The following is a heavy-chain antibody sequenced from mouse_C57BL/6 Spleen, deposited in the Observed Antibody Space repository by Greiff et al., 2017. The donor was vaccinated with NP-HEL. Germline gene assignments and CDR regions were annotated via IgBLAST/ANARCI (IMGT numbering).Heavy chain of an antibody. CDR2: INPGSGGT. CDR3: ARSAVVATPYYFDY. Sequence: VQLQQSGAELVRPGTSVKVSCKASGYAFTNYLIEWVKQRPGQGLEWIGVINPGSGGTNYNEKFKGKATLTADKSSSTAYMQLSSLTSEDSAVYFCARSAVVATPYYFDYWGQGTTLTVSS. D-gene: IGHD1-1*01. J-gene: IGHJ2*01. CDR1: GYAFTNYL. V-gene: IGHV1-54*01.